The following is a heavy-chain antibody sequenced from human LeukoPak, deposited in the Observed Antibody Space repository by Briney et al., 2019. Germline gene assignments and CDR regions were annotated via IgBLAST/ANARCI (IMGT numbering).Heavy chain of an antibody. CDR3: AILRRDLMRIAEGESPDY. Sequence: ASVKVSCKASGYTFTSHDINWGRQATGQGLEWMGWMNPNSGNTGYAQKFQGRVTMTRNTSISTAYMELSSLRSEDTAVYYCAILRRDLMRIAEGESPDYWGQGTLVTVSS. V-gene: IGHV1-8*01. D-gene: IGHD2-21*01. J-gene: IGHJ4*02. CDR2: MNPNSGNT. CDR1: GYTFTSHD.